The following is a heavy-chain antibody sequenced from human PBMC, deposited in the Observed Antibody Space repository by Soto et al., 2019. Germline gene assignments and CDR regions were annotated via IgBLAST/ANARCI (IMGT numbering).Heavy chain of an antibody. CDR3: ARKRGYYENFDY. J-gene: IGHJ4*02. V-gene: IGHV1-69*13. Sequence: ASVKVSCKASGGTFSSYAISWVRQAPGQGLEWMGGIIPIFGTANYAQKFQGRVTITADESTSTAYMELSSLRSEDTAVYYCARKRGYYENFDYWGQVTLVTVS. D-gene: IGHD3-3*01. CDR2: IIPIFGTA. CDR1: GGTFSSYA.